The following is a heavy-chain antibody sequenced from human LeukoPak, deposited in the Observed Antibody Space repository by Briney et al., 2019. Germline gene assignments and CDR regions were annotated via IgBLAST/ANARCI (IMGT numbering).Heavy chain of an antibody. Sequence: SETLSLTRTVSGGSISSYYWSWIRQPPGKGLEWIGSIYYSGSTYYNPSLKSRVTISVDTSKNQFSLKLSSVTAADTAVYYCARETINSSSWYGYTRYYYYYYMDVWGKGTTVTISS. J-gene: IGHJ6*03. V-gene: IGHV4-39*02. CDR2: IYYSGST. CDR1: GGSISSYY. D-gene: IGHD6-13*01. CDR3: ARETINSSSWYGYTRYYYYYYMDV.